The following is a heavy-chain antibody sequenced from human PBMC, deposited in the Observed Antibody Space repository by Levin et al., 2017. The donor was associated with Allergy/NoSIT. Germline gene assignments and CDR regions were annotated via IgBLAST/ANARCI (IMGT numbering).Heavy chain of an antibody. V-gene: IGHV4-34*01. Sequence: PSETLSLTCAVYGGSFSGYYWSWIRQPPGKGLEWIGEINHSGSTNYNPSLKSRVTISVDTSKNQFSLKLSSVTAADTAVYYCARGNIVAGLGYWGQGTLVTVSS. CDR2: INHSGST. CDR1: GGSFSGYY. J-gene: IGHJ4*02. CDR3: ARGNIVAGLGY. D-gene: IGHD5-12*01.